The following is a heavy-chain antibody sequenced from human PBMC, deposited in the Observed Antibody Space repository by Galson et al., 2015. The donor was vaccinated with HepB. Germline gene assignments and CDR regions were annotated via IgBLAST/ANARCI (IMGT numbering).Heavy chain of an antibody. V-gene: IGHV3-66*01. D-gene: IGHD2/OR15-2a*01. CDR1: GFTVSSNY. Sequence: SLRLSCAASGFTVSSNYMSWVRQAPGKGLEWVSVIYSGGSTYYADSVKGRFTISRDNSKNTLYLQMNSLGAEDTAVYYCARGPRISMPLDIWGQGTMVTVSS. CDR2: IYSGGST. CDR3: ARGPRISMPLDI. J-gene: IGHJ3*02.